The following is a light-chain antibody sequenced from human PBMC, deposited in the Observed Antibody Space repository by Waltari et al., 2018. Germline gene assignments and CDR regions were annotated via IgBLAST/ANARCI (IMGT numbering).Light chain of an antibody. CDR3: QQYGSSPGT. Sequence: EIVLTQSPGTLSLSPGERATLSCRASQSVTNRYLAWYQQKPGQAPRLLIYAASTRATGIPDRFSGSGSGTDFTLTISRLEPEDFAVYSCQQYGSSPGTFGQGTKVEI. V-gene: IGKV3-20*01. CDR1: QSVTNRY. J-gene: IGKJ2*01. CDR2: AAS.